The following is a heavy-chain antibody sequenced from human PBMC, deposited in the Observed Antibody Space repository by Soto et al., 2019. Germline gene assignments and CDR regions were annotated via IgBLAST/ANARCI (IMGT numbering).Heavy chain of an antibody. Sequence: GASVKGSCKASGYTFTSYAMHWVRPAPGQRLEWMGWINGGNGNTKFSQKFLGRVAITRDTSASTAYMELSSLRFEDTAVYYCTRDHYDSSGYYPRFDYWGQGTLVTVSS. D-gene: IGHD3-22*01. V-gene: IGHV1-3*01. J-gene: IGHJ4*02. CDR3: TRDHYDSSGYYPRFDY. CDR2: INGGNGNT. CDR1: GYTFTSYA.